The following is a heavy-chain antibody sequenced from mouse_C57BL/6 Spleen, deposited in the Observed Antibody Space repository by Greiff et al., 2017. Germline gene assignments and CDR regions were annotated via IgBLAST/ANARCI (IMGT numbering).Heavy chain of an antibody. Sequence: VKLQESEAELVKPGASVKLSCKASGYTFTEHTIHWVKQRSGQGLEWIGWFYPGSGSIKYNEKFKDKATLTADKSSSTVYMELNRLTSEDSAVYCCARHEGGAYYYDYDRGYAMDYWGQGTSVTVSS. CDR2: FYPGSGSI. J-gene: IGHJ4*01. D-gene: IGHD2-4*01. CDR1: GYTFTEHT. V-gene: IGHV1-62-2*01. CDR3: ARHEGGAYYYDYDRGYAMDY.